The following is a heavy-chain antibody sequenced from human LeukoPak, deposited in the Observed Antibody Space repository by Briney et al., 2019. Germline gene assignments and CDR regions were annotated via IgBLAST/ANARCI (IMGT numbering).Heavy chain of an antibody. CDR1: GFTVSNNF. V-gene: IGHV3-66*01. CDR3: TRDAPAGGKLDS. D-gene: IGHD4-23*01. CDR2: IFDVGNT. Sequence: GGSLRLSCAASGFTVSNNFMNWVRQAPGKGLEWVSVIFDVGNTYYADSVKDRFTISRDNSKNTLYLQMNSLRVKDTAVYYCTRDAPAGGKLDSWGQGTLVTVSS. J-gene: IGHJ4*02.